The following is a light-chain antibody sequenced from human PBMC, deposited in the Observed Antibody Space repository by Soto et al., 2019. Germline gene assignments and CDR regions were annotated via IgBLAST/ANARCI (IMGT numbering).Light chain of an antibody. Sequence: QSALTQPRSVSGSPGQSVTISCTGTSSDVGAYIYVSWYQQYPAKAPKVMIYDVGRRPSGVPDRFSDSKSGTSASLAISGLRSEDEADYYCAAWDDSLSVYVFGTGTKVTVL. J-gene: IGLJ1*01. CDR1: SSDVGAYIY. V-gene: IGLV2-11*01. CDR3: AAWDDSLSVYV. CDR2: DVG.